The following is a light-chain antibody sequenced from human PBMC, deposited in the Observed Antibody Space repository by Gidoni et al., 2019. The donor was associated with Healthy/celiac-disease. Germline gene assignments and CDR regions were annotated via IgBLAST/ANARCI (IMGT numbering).Light chain of an antibody. CDR3: QQYGSSPRP. J-gene: IGKJ4*01. Sequence: EIVLTQSPGTLFLSQGERATLSCQASQSISSSSLAWYQQKPGQAPRLLIYGASSRATGIPDRFRGSGSGTDFTLTMSRLEPEDFAVYYCQQYGSSPRPFXGXTKVEIK. V-gene: IGKV3-20*01. CDR2: GAS. CDR1: QSISSSS.